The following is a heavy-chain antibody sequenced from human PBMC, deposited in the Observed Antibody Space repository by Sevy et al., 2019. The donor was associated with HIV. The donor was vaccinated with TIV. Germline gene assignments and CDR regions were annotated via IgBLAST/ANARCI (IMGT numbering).Heavy chain of an antibody. V-gene: IGHV3-30*18. J-gene: IGHJ4*02. Sequence: GGSLRLSCAASGFTFSSYGMHWVRQAPGKGLEWVAVISYDGSNKYYADSVKGRFTISRENSKNTLYLQMNSLRAEDKAVYYYAKPLYYYGSRDAFDYWGQGTLVTVSS. CDR2: ISYDGSNK. CDR1: GFTFSSYG. D-gene: IGHD3-10*01. CDR3: AKPLYYYGSRDAFDY.